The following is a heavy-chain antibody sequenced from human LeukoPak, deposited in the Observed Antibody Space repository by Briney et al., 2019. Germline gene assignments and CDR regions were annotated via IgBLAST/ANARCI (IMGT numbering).Heavy chain of an antibody. V-gene: IGHV3-48*01. CDR1: GFPFIEYS. CDR3: ARDHNYAFDN. CDR2: IGIDSGNT. D-gene: IGHD1-1*01. J-gene: IGHJ4*02. Sequence: PGRSLRLSCTASGFPFIEYSMNWVRQAPGKGLEWISYIGIDSGNTKYADSVRGRFTISTDKAKNSLYLQMNSLRVEDTAVYYCARDHNYAFDNWGQGTLVSVAS.